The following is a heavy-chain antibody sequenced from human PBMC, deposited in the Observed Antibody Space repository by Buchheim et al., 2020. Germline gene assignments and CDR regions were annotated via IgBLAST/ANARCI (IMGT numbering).Heavy chain of an antibody. CDR2: ISSGGYSI. D-gene: IGHD2-2*02. Sequence: EVQLVESGGGLVKPGGSLRLSCAASGFTFSSYRMYWIRQAPGKGLEWVSSISSGGYSIYYADPVKGRFTISRDNAKNSLYLQMNSLRAEDTAVYYCAREGYQLLYGRSGDFDYWGQGTL. CDR3: AREGYQLLYGRSGDFDY. J-gene: IGHJ4*02. V-gene: IGHV3-21*02. CDR1: GFTFSSYR.